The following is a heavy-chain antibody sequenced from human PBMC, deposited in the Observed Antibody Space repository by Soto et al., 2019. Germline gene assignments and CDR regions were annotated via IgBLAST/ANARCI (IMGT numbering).Heavy chain of an antibody. CDR2: ISANNGNT. CDR3: ARDGYFAH. CDR1: GYTFTSYG. Sequence: QVQLVQSGAEVKKPGDSVRVSCKASGYTFTSYGIGWVRQAPGQGLEWMGWISANNGNTKYAQKVQGRVPMTTDASTSTASLALRSLRSDDAAVYYCARDGYFAHWGQGPLVTVSS. J-gene: IGHJ4*02. V-gene: IGHV1-18*01.